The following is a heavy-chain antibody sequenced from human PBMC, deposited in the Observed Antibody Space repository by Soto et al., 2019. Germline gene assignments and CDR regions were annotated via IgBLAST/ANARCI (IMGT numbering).Heavy chain of an antibody. CDR2: ISSSSSYI. CDR1: GFSFSSYS. V-gene: IGHV3-21*01. D-gene: IGHD2-21*01. Sequence: EVQLVESGGGLVKPGGSLRLSCAASGFSFSSYSMNWVRQAPGKGLEWVSSISSSSSYIYYADSVKGRFTISRDNAKNSLYLQMNSLRAEDTAVYYCARVAVVTYYYYYGMDVRGQGTTVTVSS. J-gene: IGHJ6*02. CDR3: ARVAVVTYYYYYGMDV.